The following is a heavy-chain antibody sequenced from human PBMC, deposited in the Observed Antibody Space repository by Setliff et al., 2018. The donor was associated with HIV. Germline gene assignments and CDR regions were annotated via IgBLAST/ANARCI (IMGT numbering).Heavy chain of an antibody. CDR3: ATVIGWNDATDC. D-gene: IGHD1-1*01. V-gene: IGHV4-39*07. Sequence: SETLSLTCIVSGGSINSSSYYWAWIRQPPGKGLEWIGSIYYSGSTYYNPSLKGRVTISVDTSKNQFSLRLRAVTAADTAVYYCATVIGWNDATDCWGQGTLVTVSS. J-gene: IGHJ4*02. CDR2: IYYSGST. CDR1: GGSINSSSYY.